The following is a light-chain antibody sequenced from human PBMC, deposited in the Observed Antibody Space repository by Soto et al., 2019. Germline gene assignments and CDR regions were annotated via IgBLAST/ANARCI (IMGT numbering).Light chain of an antibody. Sequence: EIGMTQSPATLSVSPGERATLSCRASQSISSNLAWYQQKPGQAPRLLIYGASTRATGIPARFSGSGSGTEFTLTISSLQSEDFAVYYCQHYNNWPPWTFGQGTKVEIK. CDR2: GAS. CDR3: QHYNNWPPWT. V-gene: IGKV3-15*01. J-gene: IGKJ1*01. CDR1: QSISSN.